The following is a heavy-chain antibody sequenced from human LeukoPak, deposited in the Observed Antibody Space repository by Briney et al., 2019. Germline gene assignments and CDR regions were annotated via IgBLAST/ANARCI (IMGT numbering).Heavy chain of an antibody. Sequence: SVKVSCKASGGTFSSYAISWVRQAPGQGLEWMGGIIPIFGTANYAQKFQGRVAITADESTSTAYMELSSLRSEDTAVYYCARGDRIGRHRVTGGAFDYWGQGTLVTVSS. J-gene: IGHJ4*02. CDR3: ARGDRIGRHRVTGGAFDY. CDR1: GGTFSSYA. CDR2: IIPIFGTA. V-gene: IGHV1-69*13. D-gene: IGHD1-26*01.